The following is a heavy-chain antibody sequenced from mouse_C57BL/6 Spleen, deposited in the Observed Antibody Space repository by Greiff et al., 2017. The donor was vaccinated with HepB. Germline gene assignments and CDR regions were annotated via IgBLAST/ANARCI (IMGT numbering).Heavy chain of an antibody. CDR1: GYAFSSSW. Sequence: VQLQQSGPELVKPGASVKISCKASGYAFSSSWMNWVKQRPGKGLEWIGRIYPGDGDTNYNGKFKGKATLTADKSSSTAYMQLSSLTSEDSAVYFCARCSSYWYFDVWGTGTTVTVSS. D-gene: IGHD1-1*01. V-gene: IGHV1-82*01. CDR3: ARCSSYWYFDV. J-gene: IGHJ1*03. CDR2: IYPGDGDT.